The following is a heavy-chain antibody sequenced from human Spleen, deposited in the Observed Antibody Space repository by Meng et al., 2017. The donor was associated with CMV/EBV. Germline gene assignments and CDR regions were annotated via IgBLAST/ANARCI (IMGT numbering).Heavy chain of an antibody. D-gene: IGHD1-26*01. V-gene: IGHV7-4-1*02. J-gene: IGHJ4*02. CDR2: INTNTGNP. CDR1: GYTFTSYA. CDR3: ASGLVGVTEPYY. Sequence: QVQLVQSGSELKKSGASVKVSCKASGYTFTSYAMNWVRQAPGQGLEWMGWINTNTGNPTYAQGFTGWFVFSLDPSVSTAYLQISSLKAEDTAMYYCASGLVGVTEPYYWGQGTLVTVSS.